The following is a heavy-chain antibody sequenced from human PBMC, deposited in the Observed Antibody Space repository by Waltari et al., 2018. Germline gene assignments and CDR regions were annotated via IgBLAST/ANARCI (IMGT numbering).Heavy chain of an antibody. CDR1: GYPINSVFY. V-gene: IGHV4-38-2*02. CDR3: ARRVCSGGSCYGGGFYFDY. CDR2: IYHSGNT. Sequence: QVQLQESGPGLVQPSETLSLTCNVSGYPINSVFYWGWIRQPPGKGLEWIWNIYHSGNTYYNPSLKSRVNISIDTSKNQFSLKLSSVTAADTAIYYCARRVCSGGSCYGGGFYFDYWGQGALVTVSS. D-gene: IGHD2-15*01. J-gene: IGHJ4*02.